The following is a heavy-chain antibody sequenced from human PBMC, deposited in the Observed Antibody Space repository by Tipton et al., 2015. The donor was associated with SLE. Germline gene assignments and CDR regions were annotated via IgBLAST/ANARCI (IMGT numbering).Heavy chain of an antibody. D-gene: IGHD4-17*01. CDR2: IYTSGST. CDR1: GGSISSHY. J-gene: IGHJ4*02. CDR3: ARKDYASYFDY. V-gene: IGHV4-4*08. Sequence: TLSLTCTVSGGSISSHYWSWIRQPPGKGLEWIGYIYTSGSTNYNPSLKSRVTISVDTSKNQFSLKLSSVTAADTAVYYCARKDYASYFDYWGQGTLVTVSS.